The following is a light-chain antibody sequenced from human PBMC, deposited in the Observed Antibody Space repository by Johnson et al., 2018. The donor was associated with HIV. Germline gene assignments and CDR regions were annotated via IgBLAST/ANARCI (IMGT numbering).Light chain of an antibody. J-gene: IGLJ1*01. CDR3: GTWDSSLSAAV. CDR2: ENN. Sequence: QSVLTQAPSVSAAPGQKVTISCSGSSSNIGNNYVSWYQQLPRGAPKLLIYENNKRPSGIPDRFSGSKSGTSATLGITGLQIGDEADYYCGTWDSSLSAAVFGTGTKVTVL. V-gene: IGLV1-51*02. CDR1: SSNIGNNY.